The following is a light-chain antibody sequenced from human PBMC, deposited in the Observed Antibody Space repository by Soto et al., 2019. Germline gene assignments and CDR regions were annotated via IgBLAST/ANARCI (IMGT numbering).Light chain of an antibody. J-gene: IGLJ2*01. Sequence: QSVLTQPPSVSGAPGQRVTISCTGSSSNIGAVYDVHWYQQLPGRAPKLPIHGNTNRPSGVPDRFSGSTSGTSASLAITGLQAEDEADYYCLSFDSSLSVVFGGGTKLTLL. CDR3: LSFDSSLSVV. CDR1: SSNIGAVYD. V-gene: IGLV1-40*01. CDR2: GNT.